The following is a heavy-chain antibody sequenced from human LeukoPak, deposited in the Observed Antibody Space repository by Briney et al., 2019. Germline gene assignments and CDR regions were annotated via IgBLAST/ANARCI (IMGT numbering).Heavy chain of an antibody. Sequence: GGSLRLSCAASGFTFSGSAMHWVRQASGKGLEWVGRIRSKANSYATAYAASVKGRFTISRDDSKNTAYLQMNSLKIEDTAVYYCNHLVGGGSDYWGQGTLVTVSS. J-gene: IGHJ4*02. D-gene: IGHD2-15*01. CDR2: IRSKANSYAT. CDR1: GFTFSGSA. CDR3: NHLVGGGSDY. V-gene: IGHV3-73*01.